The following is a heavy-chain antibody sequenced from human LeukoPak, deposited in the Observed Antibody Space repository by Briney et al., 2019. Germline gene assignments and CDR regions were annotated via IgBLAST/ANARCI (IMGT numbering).Heavy chain of an antibody. CDR1: GGSFSGYY. V-gene: IGHV4-34*01. D-gene: IGHD2/OR15-2a*01. Sequence: PSETLSLTCAVYGGSFSGYYWSWIRQPPGKGLEWIGEINHSGSHKNNPSLKSRVTISVDTSKNQFSLKLSSVTAADTAVYYCVTQILLCHYYWGQGTLVTVSS. CDR3: VTQILLCHYY. J-gene: IGHJ4*02. CDR2: INHSGSH.